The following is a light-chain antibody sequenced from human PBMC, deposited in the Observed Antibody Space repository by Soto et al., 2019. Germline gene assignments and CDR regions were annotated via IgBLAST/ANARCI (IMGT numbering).Light chain of an antibody. CDR1: SSDVGGYNY. CDR3: SSYTSSSTLV. V-gene: IGLV2-14*03. Sequence: QSVLTQPASVSGSPGQSITISCTGTSSDVGGYNYVSWYQQHPGKAPKLMIYDVTNRRSGISNRFSGSKSGNTASLTISGLQAEDEGDYYCSSYTSSSTLVFGGGTKVTVL. J-gene: IGLJ2*01. CDR2: DVT.